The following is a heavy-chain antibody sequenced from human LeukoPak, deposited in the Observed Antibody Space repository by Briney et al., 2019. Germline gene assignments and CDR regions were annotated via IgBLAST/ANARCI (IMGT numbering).Heavy chain of an antibody. J-gene: IGHJ6*03. CDR2: IYYSGST. CDR3: ARGTSSSWYKGYYYYYYMDV. V-gene: IGHV4-59*01. D-gene: IGHD6-13*01. Sequence: SETLSLTYTVSGGSISSYYWSWIRQPPGKGLEWIGYIYYSGSTNYNPSLKSRVTISVDTSKNQFSLKLSSVTAADTAVYYCARGTSSSWYKGYYYYYYMDVWGKGTTVTVSS. CDR1: GGSISSYY.